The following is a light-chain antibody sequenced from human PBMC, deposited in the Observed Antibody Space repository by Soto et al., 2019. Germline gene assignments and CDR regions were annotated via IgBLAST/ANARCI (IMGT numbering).Light chain of an antibody. Sequence: DIQMTQSPSTLSASVGDRVTVSCRASDNINTWVAWYQQKPGKAPNLLIYKASTLETGVPSRFTGSGSGTEFTLTISSLEPEDFATYYCQHYNSYSRTFGLGTKVDIK. V-gene: IGKV1-5*03. CDR1: DNINTW. J-gene: IGKJ1*01. CDR2: KAS. CDR3: QHYNSYSRT.